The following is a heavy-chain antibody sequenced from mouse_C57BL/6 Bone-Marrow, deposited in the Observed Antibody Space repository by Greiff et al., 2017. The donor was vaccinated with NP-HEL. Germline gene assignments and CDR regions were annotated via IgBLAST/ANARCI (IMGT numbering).Heavy chain of an antibody. Sequence: EVQLVESGGGLVQPGRSLRLSCATSGFTFSDFYMEWVRQAPGKGLEWIAASRNKANDYTTEYSASVKGRFIVSRDTSQSILYLQMNALRAEDTAIYYCARDATDGYYSFAYWGQGTLVTVSA. CDR2: SRNKANDYTT. J-gene: IGHJ3*01. V-gene: IGHV7-1*01. CDR3: ARDATDGYYSFAY. CDR1: GFTFSDFY. D-gene: IGHD2-3*01.